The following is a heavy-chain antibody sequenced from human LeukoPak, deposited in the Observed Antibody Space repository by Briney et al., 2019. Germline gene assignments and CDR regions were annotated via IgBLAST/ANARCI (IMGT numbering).Heavy chain of an antibody. CDR1: GGSISSYY. Sequence: SETLSLTCAVSGGSISSYYWSWIRQPAGKGLEWIGRIYTSGSNNFSPSLKSRVTISLDKSKNQFSPRLRPATAPDTGVYYCARDRSVTTVAVPTMDVWGKGTTVTVSS. CDR2: IYTSGSN. J-gene: IGHJ6*03. D-gene: IGHD4-11*01. V-gene: IGHV4-4*07. CDR3: ARDRSVTTVAVPTMDV.